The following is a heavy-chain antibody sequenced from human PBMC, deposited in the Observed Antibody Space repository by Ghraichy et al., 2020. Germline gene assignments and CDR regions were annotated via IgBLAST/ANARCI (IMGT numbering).Heavy chain of an antibody. D-gene: IGHD2-2*01. CDR3: ARGSCRSASCAHDY. J-gene: IGHJ4*02. Sequence: GALRLSCAASGFTFSDYSMNWVRQPPGKGLEWVSYISASSSSIYYEDSVKGRFTISRDNAKNSLYLQMNNLRDEDTAVYYCARGSCRSASCAHDYWGQGTLVTVSS. CDR2: ISASSSSI. V-gene: IGHV3-48*02. CDR1: GFTFSDYS.